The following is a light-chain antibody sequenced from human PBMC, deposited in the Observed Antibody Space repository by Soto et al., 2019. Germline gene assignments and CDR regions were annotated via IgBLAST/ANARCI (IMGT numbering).Light chain of an antibody. CDR1: QSIYSS. J-gene: IGKJ2*01. CDR2: AAS. Sequence: DIQMTQSPSSLSASVGDRVTITCRASQSIYSSLSWYHQKPGKAPKLLIYAASNLQSGVPSRFSGSGSGTDLTLSISSLQPQDFATYYCQQSYSAPYTFGQGTKLQI. V-gene: IGKV1-39*01. CDR3: QQSYSAPYT.